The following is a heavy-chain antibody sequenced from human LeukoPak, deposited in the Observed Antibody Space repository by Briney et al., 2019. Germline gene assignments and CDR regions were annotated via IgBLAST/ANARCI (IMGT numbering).Heavy chain of an antibody. Sequence: GGSLRLSCAASGFTFSSYAMSWVRQAPGKGLEWVSAISGSGGSTYYADSVKGRFTISRGNSKNTLYLQMNSLRAEDTAVYYCAKIGSIAAREGIDYWGQGALVTVSS. CDR3: AKIGSIAAREGIDY. J-gene: IGHJ4*02. CDR2: ISGSGGST. D-gene: IGHD6-6*01. V-gene: IGHV3-23*01. CDR1: GFTFSSYA.